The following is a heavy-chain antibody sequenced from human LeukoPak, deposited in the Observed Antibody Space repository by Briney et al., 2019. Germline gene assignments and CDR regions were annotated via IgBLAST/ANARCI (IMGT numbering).Heavy chain of an antibody. V-gene: IGHV3-7*01. J-gene: IGHJ3*02. Sequence: PGGSLSLSCAVSGFTFSGYWMSWVRQAPGNGLEWVATINEDGSEKYYVDSVKGRFTISRDNAKNSLYLQMNSLRAEDTTLYYCARGFDGRSGFDIWGQGTMVTVSS. CDR3: ARGFDGRSGFDI. D-gene: IGHD3-10*01. CDR1: GFTFSGYW. CDR2: INEDGSEK.